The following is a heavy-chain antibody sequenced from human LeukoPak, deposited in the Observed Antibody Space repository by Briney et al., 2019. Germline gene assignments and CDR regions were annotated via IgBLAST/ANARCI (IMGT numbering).Heavy chain of an antibody. Sequence: PSETLSLTCTVSGGSISSYYWSWIRQPPGKGLEWIGYIYHSGSTNYNPSLKSRVTISVDTSKNQFSLKLSSVTAADTAVYYCARDLGYSYGYEWGQGTLVTVSS. J-gene: IGHJ4*02. CDR2: IYHSGST. V-gene: IGHV4-59*01. CDR3: ARDLGYSYGYE. D-gene: IGHD5-18*01. CDR1: GGSISSYY.